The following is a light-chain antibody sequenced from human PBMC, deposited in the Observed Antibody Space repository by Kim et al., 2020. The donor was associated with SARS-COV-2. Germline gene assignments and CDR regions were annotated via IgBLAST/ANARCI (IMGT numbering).Light chain of an antibody. J-gene: IGLJ2*01. CDR3: NSRDSNDNVV. Sequence: VALGQTVRNTCQGDRRRSYYATWYQQEPGQAPILVIYGKNNRHSGIPDRFSGSSSGNTASLTITGTQAGDEADYYCNSRDSNDNVVFGGRTQLTVL. CDR1: RRRSYY. CDR2: GKN. V-gene: IGLV3-19*01.